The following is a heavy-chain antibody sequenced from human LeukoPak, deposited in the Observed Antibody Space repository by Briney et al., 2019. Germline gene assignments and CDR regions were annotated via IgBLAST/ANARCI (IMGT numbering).Heavy chain of an antibody. V-gene: IGHV1-2*02. CDR1: GYTFTGYY. Sequence: ASVKVSCKXSGYTFTGYYMHWVRQAPGQGLEWMGWINPNSGGTNYAQKFQGRVTMTRDTSISTAYMELSRLRSDDTAVYYCARLYCSGGSCYFDYWGQGTLVTVSS. CDR3: ARLYCSGGSCYFDY. D-gene: IGHD2-15*01. CDR2: INPNSGGT. J-gene: IGHJ4*02.